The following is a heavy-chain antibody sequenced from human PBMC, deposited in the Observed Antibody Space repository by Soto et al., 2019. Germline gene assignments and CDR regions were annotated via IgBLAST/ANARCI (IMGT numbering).Heavy chain of an antibody. CDR3: AKHRPHYYDTRDP. CDR1: GFTFSSYA. Sequence: EVQLLESGGGLVQPGGSLRLSCAASGFTFSSYAMSWVRQAPGKGLEWVSSVSGSGVDTYYRDSVKGRFAISRDNSKNTVYLHMNSLRAEDTALYYCAKHRPHYYDTRDPWGQGTLVTVSS. D-gene: IGHD3-22*01. V-gene: IGHV3-23*01. J-gene: IGHJ5*02. CDR2: VSGSGVDT.